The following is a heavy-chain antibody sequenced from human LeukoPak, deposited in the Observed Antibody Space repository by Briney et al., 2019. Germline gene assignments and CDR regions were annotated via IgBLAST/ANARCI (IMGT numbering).Heavy chain of an antibody. CDR3: ARDGRSGSYYDF. D-gene: IGHD1-26*01. CDR1: GFTFSNAW. Sequence: PGGSLRLSCAASGFTFSNAWLNWVRRVPGKGLEWIGRIKSKIDGGTVDYAAPVKGRFIISRDDSKNTLFLQMNSLRAEDTAVYYCARDGRSGSYYDFWGQGTLVTVSS. V-gene: IGHV3-15*01. J-gene: IGHJ4*02. CDR2: IKSKIDGGTV.